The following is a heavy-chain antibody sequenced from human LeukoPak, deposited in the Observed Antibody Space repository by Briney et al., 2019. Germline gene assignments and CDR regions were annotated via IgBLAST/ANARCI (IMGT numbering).Heavy chain of an antibody. CDR1: GGSISSSSYY. CDR2: IYYSGST. D-gene: IGHD3-10*01. CDR3: ARQMSSEVSFDP. V-gene: IGHV4-39*01. J-gene: IGHJ5*02. Sequence: SETLSLTCTVSGGSISSSSYYWGWIRQPPGKWLEWIGSIYYSGSTYYNPSLKSRVTISVDTSKNQFSLKLSSVTAADTAVYYCARQMSSEVSFDPWGQGTLVTVSS.